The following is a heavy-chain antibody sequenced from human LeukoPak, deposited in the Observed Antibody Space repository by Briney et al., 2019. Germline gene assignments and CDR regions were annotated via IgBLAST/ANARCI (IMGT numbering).Heavy chain of an antibody. CDR1: GGTFSSYA. CDR3: ARIEDEVVPAGDV. V-gene: IGHV1-69*13. J-gene: IGHJ6*04. Sequence: GASVKVSCKASGGTFSSYAISWVRQAPGQGLEWIGGIIPIFGTANYAQKFQGRVTITADESTSTAYMELSSLRSEDTAVYYCARIEDEVVPAGDVWGKGTTVTVSS. D-gene: IGHD2-2*01. CDR2: IIPIFGTA.